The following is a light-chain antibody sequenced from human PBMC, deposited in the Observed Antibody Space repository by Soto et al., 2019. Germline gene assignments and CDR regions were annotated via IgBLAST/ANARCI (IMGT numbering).Light chain of an antibody. Sequence: QSALTQPHSVSGSPGQSVTISCTGTNSDVGRYNYVSWYQQLPGKAPKIIISAVRQRPSGVPDRFSGSKSGNTASLTISGLQADDEADYFCFSYTANDNWVFGGGTKLTVL. V-gene: IGLV2-11*01. CDR3: FSYTANDNWV. CDR2: AVR. J-gene: IGLJ3*02. CDR1: NSDVGRYNY.